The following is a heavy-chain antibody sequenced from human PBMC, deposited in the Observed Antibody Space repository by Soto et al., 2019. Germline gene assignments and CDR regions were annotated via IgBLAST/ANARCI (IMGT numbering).Heavy chain of an antibody. V-gene: IGHV4-39*02. CDR2: IYSGGST. CDR1: AGSVNTSPYY. D-gene: IGHD2-15*01. CDR3: ARLLLLAPWYFDL. Sequence: QLQLQESGPGLVQPSETLSLTCTVSAGSVNTSPYYWGWIRQPPGKGLEWIGTIYSGGSTYYSPSVKSRVSMSVDTSKNHFSVNVSSVTAADTAVYYCARLLLLAPWYFDLWGRGTLVTVSS. J-gene: IGHJ2*01.